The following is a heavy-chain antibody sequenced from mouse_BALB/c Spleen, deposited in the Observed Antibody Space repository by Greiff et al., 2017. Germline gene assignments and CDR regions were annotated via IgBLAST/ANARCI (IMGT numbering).Heavy chain of an antibody. CDR2: IDPENGNT. CDR3: AYGNYAMDY. Sequence: VQLQQSGAELVKPGASVKLSCTASGFNIKDTYMHWVKQRPEQGLEWIGWIDPENGNTIYDPKFQGKASITADTSSNTAYLQLSSLTSEDTAVYYCAYGNYAMDYWGQGTSVTVSS. D-gene: IGHD2-1*01. J-gene: IGHJ4*01. CDR1: GFNIKDTY. V-gene: IGHV14-3*02.